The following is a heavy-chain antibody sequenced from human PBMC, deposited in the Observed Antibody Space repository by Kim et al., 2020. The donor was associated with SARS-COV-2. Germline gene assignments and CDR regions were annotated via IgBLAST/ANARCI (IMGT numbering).Heavy chain of an antibody. CDR3: ARDPGNSNTFDI. V-gene: IGHV3-21*01. CDR2: ISSSRSYI. D-gene: IGHD4-4*01. J-gene: IGHJ3*02. Sequence: GGSLRLSCAASGFTVSSDSMNWVRQAPGKGLEWVSSISSSRSYIYYADSVKGRFTISRDNAKNSLYLKMNILRAEDTAVYYCARDPGNSNTFDIWGQGTMVTVSS. CDR1: GFTVSSDS.